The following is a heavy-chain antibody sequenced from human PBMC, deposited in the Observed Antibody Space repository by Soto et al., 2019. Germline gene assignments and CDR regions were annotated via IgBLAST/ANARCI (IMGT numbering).Heavy chain of an antibody. CDR3: ARSGDNYNRLDY. D-gene: IGHD1-1*01. CDR1: GFTFSDYY. J-gene: IGHJ4*02. Sequence: GSLRLSCEGSGFTFSDYYISWIRQAPGKGLEWISYSSNSGTFSRYADSVKGRFSISRDNTKNLLYLQMNGLRAEDTAVYYCARSGDNYNRLDYWGQGTPVTVS. CDR2: SSNSGTFS. V-gene: IGHV3-11*06.